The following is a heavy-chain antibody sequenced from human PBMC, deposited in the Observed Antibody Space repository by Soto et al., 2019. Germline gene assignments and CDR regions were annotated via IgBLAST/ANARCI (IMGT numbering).Heavy chain of an antibody. CDR3: ARDRGDYYDSDWFDP. CDR2: ISSSSSYM. V-gene: IGHV3-21*01. CDR1: GFTFSSYS. D-gene: IGHD3-22*01. J-gene: IGHJ5*02. Sequence: PGGSLRLSCAASGFTFSSYSMNWVRQAPGKGLEWVSSISSSSSYMYYADSVKGRFTISRDNAKNSLYLQMNSLRAEDTAVYYCARDRGDYYDSDWFDPWGQGTLVTVSS.